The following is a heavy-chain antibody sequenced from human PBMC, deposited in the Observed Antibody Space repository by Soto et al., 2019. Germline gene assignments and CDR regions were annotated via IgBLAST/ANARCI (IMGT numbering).Heavy chain of an antibody. CDR3: ARGHDFWSGFSYFDY. CDR2: VYYSCST. V-gene: IGHV4-61*01. D-gene: IGHD3-3*01. Sequence: TSEPLSLTYTVSGGSVSSGSHYWSWIRQPPGKRLEWVGYVYYSCSTNYNPSLQSRVTISVDTSKNQFSLKMNSVTAADTAVYYRARGHDFWSGFSYFDYWGQGTLVTVSS. CDR1: GGSVSSGSHY. J-gene: IGHJ4*02.